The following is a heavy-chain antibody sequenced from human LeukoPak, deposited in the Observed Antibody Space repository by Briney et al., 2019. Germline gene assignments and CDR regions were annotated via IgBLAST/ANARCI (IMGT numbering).Heavy chain of an antibody. CDR1: GGTFSSYA. CDR2: IIPIFGIA. Sequence: AAVKVSCKASGGTFSSYAISWVRQAPGQGLEWMGGIIPIFGIANYAQKFQGRVTITADKSTSTAYMELSSLRSEDTAVYYCARDLTYYYDSSGYYPFDYWGQGTLVTVSS. V-gene: IGHV1-69*10. D-gene: IGHD3-22*01. J-gene: IGHJ4*02. CDR3: ARDLTYYYDSSGYYPFDY.